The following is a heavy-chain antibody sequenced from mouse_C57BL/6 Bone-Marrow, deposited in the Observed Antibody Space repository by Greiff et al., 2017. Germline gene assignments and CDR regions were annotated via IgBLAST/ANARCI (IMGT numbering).Heavy chain of an antibody. Sequence: VQLQQSGPELVKPGASVKISCKASGYAFSSSWMNWVKQRPGKGLEWIGRIYPGDGDTNYNGKFKGKATLTADKSPSTAYMQLSSLTSEDSAVYFCSGGYYGSSYDYWGQGTTLTVSS. CDR1: GYAFSSSW. J-gene: IGHJ2*01. CDR2: IYPGDGDT. CDR3: SGGYYGSSYDY. V-gene: IGHV1-82*01. D-gene: IGHD1-1*01.